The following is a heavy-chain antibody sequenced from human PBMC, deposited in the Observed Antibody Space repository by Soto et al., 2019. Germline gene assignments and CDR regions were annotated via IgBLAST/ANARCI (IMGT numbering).Heavy chain of an antibody. CDR2: IIPLFGSP. V-gene: IGHV1-69*01. Sequence: QVQLVQSGPEVKNPGSSVKVSCKASGASFSDSALSWVRQAPGQGLEWMGGIIPLFGSPDYAQKFLGRVTVTADESTSTAYMELSRLRTEDTAVYYCAREARGYGGGYSYYGMDVWGQGTTVTVS. D-gene: IGHD6-25*01. CDR1: GASFSDSA. CDR3: AREARGYGGGYSYYGMDV. J-gene: IGHJ6*02.